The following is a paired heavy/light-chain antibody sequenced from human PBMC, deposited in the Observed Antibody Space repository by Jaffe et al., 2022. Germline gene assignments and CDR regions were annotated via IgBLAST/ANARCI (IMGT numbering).Heavy chain of an antibody. CDR1: GFSLSTRGVG. CDR3: AHRYYYRSETTWWFDP. Sequence: QITLKESGPTLVKPTQTLTLTCTFSGFSLSTRGVGVGWIRQPPGKALEWLALIYWDDDKRYNPSLKSRVAVTKDTSKNQVILTMTNMDPVDTATYYCAHRYYYRSETTWWFDPWGQGTLVIVSS. CDR2: IYWDDDK. D-gene: IGHD3-10*01. J-gene: IGHJ5*02. V-gene: IGHV2-5*02.
Light chain of an antibody. Sequence: DIQMTQSPSSLSASVGDRVTITCRASQSISTFLNWYLQKPGKAPNLLIYAASSLQSGVPSRFSGSGSGTDFSLTINSLQPEDFATYYCQQSYSSPYTFGQGTKLE. CDR2: AAS. J-gene: IGKJ2*01. CDR1: QSISTF. CDR3: QQSYSSPYT. V-gene: IGKV1-39*01.